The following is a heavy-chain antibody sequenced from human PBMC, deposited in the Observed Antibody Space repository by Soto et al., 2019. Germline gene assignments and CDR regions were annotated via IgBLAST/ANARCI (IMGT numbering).Heavy chain of an antibody. Sequence: QVQLVESGGGLVKPGGFLRLSCAASGFTFSDYYMSWIRQAPGKGLEWVSYISSSGSTIYYADSVKSRFTISRDNAKNXLYLQMNSLRAEDTAVYYCARQYSSSWYGTSGFDYWGQGTLVTDSS. CDR3: ARQYSSSWYGTSGFDY. CDR2: ISSSGSTI. CDR1: GFTFSDYY. J-gene: IGHJ4*02. D-gene: IGHD6-13*01. V-gene: IGHV3-11*01.